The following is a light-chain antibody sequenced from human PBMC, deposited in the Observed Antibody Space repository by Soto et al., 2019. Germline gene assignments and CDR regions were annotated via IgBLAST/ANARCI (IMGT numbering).Light chain of an antibody. CDR2: DVT. J-gene: IGLJ2*01. Sequence: QSALTQPASVSGSPGQSVTISCTGTSSDIGGYRYVSWYQQRPGKAPKLMIHDVTNRPSGVSDRFSGSKSGNTASLTTSGLQAEDEADYYCTSYTSDSSVIFGGGTKVTVL. CDR1: SSDIGGYRY. CDR3: TSYTSDSSVI. V-gene: IGLV2-14*03.